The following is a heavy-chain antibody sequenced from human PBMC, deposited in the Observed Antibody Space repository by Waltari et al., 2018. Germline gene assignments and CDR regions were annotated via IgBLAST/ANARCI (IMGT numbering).Heavy chain of an antibody. Sequence: QVQLQESGPGLLKPSETLSLTCAVYGGSFSGYYWSWIRQPPGKGLEWIGEINHSGSTNYNPSLKSRVTISVDTSKNQFSLKLSSVTAADTAVYYCASITMVQGAPYYYYGMDVWGQGTTVTVSS. CDR2: INHSGST. V-gene: IGHV4-34*01. CDR1: GGSFSGYY. D-gene: IGHD3-10*01. CDR3: ASITMVQGAPYYYYGMDV. J-gene: IGHJ6*02.